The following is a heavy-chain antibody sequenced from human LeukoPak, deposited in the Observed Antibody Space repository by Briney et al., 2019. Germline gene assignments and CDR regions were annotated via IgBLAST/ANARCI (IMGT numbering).Heavy chain of an antibody. CDR2: ISSGGSTI. Sequence: PGGSLRLSCGASGFMLKIFEMNWVRQAPGKGLEWVSYISSGGSTIYYADSVKGRFTISRHNAKNSLYLQMTSLRGEDTAVYYCARRRESSASYFYDYYGLDVWGPGTTVTVSS. J-gene: IGHJ6*02. D-gene: IGHD3-22*01. CDR3: ARRRESSASYFYDYYGLDV. CDR1: GFMLKIFE. V-gene: IGHV3-48*03.